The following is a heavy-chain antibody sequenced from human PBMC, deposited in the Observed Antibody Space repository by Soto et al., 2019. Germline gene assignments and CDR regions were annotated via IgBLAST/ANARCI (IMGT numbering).Heavy chain of an antibody. CDR3: AKVGSYSEQFGRWYFDR. V-gene: IGHV3-23*01. J-gene: IGHJ2*01. CDR2: MTRSGDYT. CDR1: GFTFSSYA. Sequence: EVQLLESGGGLVQPGGSLRLSCAASGFTFSSYAMTWVRQAPGKGLEWVSAMTRSGDYTPYADSVKGRFTISRDNSKNTLYLQMISLRAVDTAVYYCAKVGSYSEQFGRWYFDRWGRGNLVTVSS. D-gene: IGHD3-22*01.